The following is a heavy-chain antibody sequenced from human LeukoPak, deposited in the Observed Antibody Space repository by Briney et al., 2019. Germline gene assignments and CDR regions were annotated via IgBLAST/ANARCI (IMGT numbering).Heavy chain of an antibody. Sequence: SETLSLTCTVSGGSISSYYWSWIRQPPGKGLEWIGYIYYSGSTNYNPSLKSRVTISVDTSKNQSSLKLSSVTAADTAVYYCARAPKNWFDPWGQGTLVTVSS. J-gene: IGHJ5*02. CDR2: IYYSGST. CDR1: GGSISSYY. CDR3: ARAPKNWFDP. V-gene: IGHV4-59*01.